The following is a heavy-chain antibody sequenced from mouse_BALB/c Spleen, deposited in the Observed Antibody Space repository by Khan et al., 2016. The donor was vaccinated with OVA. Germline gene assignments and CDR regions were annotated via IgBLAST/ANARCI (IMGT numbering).Heavy chain of an antibody. CDR2: ISSGGDYT. J-gene: IGHJ3*01. D-gene: IGHD4-1*01. CDR3: ASHLTGSFAY. Sequence: EVQRVESGGDLVKPGESLKLSCAASGFTFSSYSMSWVRQTPDKRLEWVATISSGGDYTYYPDSVKGRFTISRDNAKNTLYLQMSSLKSEDTAMYYCASHLTGSFAYWGQGTLVTVSA. CDR1: GFTFSSYS. V-gene: IGHV5-6*01.